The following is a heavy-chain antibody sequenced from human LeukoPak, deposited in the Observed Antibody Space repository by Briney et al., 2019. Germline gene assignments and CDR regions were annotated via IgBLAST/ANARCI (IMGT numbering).Heavy chain of an antibody. J-gene: IGHJ4*02. CDR3: ARVGTMVRGVINY. V-gene: IGHV1-8*01. D-gene: IGHD3-10*01. CDR2: MNPNSGNT. CDR1: GYTYTSYD. Sequence: ASVKVSCKASGYTYTSYDINWVRQATGQGLEWMGWMNPNSGNTGYAQKFQGRVTMTRNTSISTAYMELSSLRSEDTAVYYCARVGTMVRGVINYWGQGTLVTVSS.